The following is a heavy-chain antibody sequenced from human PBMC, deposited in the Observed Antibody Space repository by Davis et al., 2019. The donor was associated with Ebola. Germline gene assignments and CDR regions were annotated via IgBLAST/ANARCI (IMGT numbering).Heavy chain of an antibody. Sequence: GGSLRLSCAASGFTVSSNYMSWVRQAPGKGLEWVSVFYSGGSTYYADSVKGRFTISRDNSKNTLYLQMNSLRAEDTAVYYCARVYYYYYGMDVWGQGTTVTVSS. CDR3: ARVYYYYYGMDV. V-gene: IGHV3-66*01. CDR2: FYSGGST. J-gene: IGHJ6*02. CDR1: GFTVSSNY.